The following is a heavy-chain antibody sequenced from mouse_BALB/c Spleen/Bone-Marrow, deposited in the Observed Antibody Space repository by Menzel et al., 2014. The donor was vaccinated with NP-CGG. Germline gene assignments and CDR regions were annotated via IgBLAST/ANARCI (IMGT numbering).Heavy chain of an antibody. Sequence: QVQLKESGPELVKPGASVKISCKASGYAFSSSWMNWVKQRPGQGLEWIGRIYPGDGYTNYNGKFKGKATLTADKSSSTAYMQLSSLTSVDSAVYFCARSDGYRTMDCWGQGTSVTVSS. CDR2: IYPGDGYT. V-gene: IGHV1-82*01. CDR3: ARSDGYRTMDC. D-gene: IGHD2-3*01. J-gene: IGHJ4*01. CDR1: GYAFSSSW.